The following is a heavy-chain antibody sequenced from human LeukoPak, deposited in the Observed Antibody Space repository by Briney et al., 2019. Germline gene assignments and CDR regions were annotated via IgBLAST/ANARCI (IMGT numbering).Heavy chain of an antibody. V-gene: IGHV1-3*04. J-gene: IGHJ3*02. CDR2: ISTYSDNR. D-gene: IGHD6-6*01. Sequence: ASVKVSCKASGYTFTTYAIHWVRQAPGQRLEWTGWISTYSDNRRYSPKFQGTVTITTDTSASTAYMELSSLRSEDTAVYYCARDRSSFSYAFDIWGQGTMVTVSS. CDR3: ARDRSSFSYAFDI. CDR1: GYTFTTYA.